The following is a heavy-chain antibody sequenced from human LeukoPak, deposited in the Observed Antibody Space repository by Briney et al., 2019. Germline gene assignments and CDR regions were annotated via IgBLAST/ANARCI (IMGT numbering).Heavy chain of an antibody. CDR3: ARDNWNYGSSMDV. V-gene: IGHV4-59*02. D-gene: IGHD1-7*01. J-gene: IGHJ6*02. CDR2: IYYSGST. Sequence: SETLSLTCTDSGGSVSSYYWSWIRQPPGKGLEWIGYIYYSGSTNYNPSLKSRVTISVDTSKNQFSLKLSSVTAADTAVYHCARDNWNYGSSMDVWGQGTTVTVSS. CDR1: GGSVSSYY.